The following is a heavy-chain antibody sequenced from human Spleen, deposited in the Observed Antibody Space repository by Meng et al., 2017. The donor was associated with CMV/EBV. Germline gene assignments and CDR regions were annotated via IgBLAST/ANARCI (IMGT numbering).Heavy chain of an antibody. CDR3: ARLRITLVRGVIYNYYGMDV. V-gene: IGHV6-1*01. Sequence: SQTLSLTCAISGDTVSSDSAAWTWIRQSPSRDLEWLGRTYYKSKWYDDYAVSVKSRISINPDTSTNRFSLQLKSVTPEDTAVYYCARLRITLVRGVIYNYYGMDVWGQGTTVTVSS. CDR1: GDTVSSDSAA. J-gene: IGHJ6*02. D-gene: IGHD3-10*01. CDR2: TYYKSKWYD.